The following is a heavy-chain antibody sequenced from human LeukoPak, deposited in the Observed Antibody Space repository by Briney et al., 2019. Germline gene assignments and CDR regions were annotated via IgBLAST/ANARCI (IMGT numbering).Heavy chain of an antibody. Sequence: SETPSLTCTVSGGSISGSSYYWGWIRLPPGKGLEWIGRIYYAGSTYYNPSLKSRVTISVDTPENQFSLNLTSVTAADTAVYYCARQNPLNWFDPWGQGTLVTVSS. CDR2: IYYAGST. CDR3: ARQNPLNWFDP. J-gene: IGHJ5*02. CDR1: GGSISGSSYY. V-gene: IGHV4-39*01.